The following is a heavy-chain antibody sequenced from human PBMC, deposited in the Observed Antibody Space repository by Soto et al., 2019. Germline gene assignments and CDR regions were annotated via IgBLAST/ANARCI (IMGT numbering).Heavy chain of an antibody. CDR2: IWYDGSNK. V-gene: IGHV3-33*01. Sequence: QVQLVESEGGVVQPGRSLRLSCAASGFTFSSYGMHWVRQAPGKGLEWVAVIWYDGSNKYYADSVKGRFTISRDNSKNTLYLQMNSLRAEDTAVYYCAVAEDCSSTSCYPTDYSGQGTLVTVSS. CDR1: GFTFSSYG. D-gene: IGHD2-2*01. CDR3: AVAEDCSSTSCYPTDY. J-gene: IGHJ4*02.